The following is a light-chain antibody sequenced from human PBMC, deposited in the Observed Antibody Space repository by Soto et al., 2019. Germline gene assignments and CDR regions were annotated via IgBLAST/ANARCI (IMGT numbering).Light chain of an antibody. CDR1: SSDIGRYNL. Sequence: QSALAQPASVSGSPGQSITISCTGTSSDIGRYNLVSWYQQYPGEAPKLVIYDVTKRPSGVSDRFSASKSGNTASLTISGLQAEDEADYYCCSHAGRGSVLFGGGTKRPS. CDR2: DVT. V-gene: IGLV2-23*02. CDR3: CSHAGRGSVL. J-gene: IGLJ2*01.